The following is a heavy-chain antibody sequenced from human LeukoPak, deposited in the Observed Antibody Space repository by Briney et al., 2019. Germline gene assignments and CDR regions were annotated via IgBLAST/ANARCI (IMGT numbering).Heavy chain of an antibody. D-gene: IGHD1-1*01. Sequence: GGSLRLSCVASGFTFSSYSMNWVRQAPGKGLEWVSSISSRSSYIYYADSVKGRFTISRDNARNSLYMQMNSLRAEDTAVYYCARGLVELDNWGQGTLVTVSS. CDR2: ISSRSSYI. CDR1: GFTFSSYS. J-gene: IGHJ4*02. V-gene: IGHV3-21*01. CDR3: ARGLVELDN.